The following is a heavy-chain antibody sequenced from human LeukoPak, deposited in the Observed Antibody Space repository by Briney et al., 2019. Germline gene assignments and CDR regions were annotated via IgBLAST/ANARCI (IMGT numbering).Heavy chain of an antibody. CDR2: IYYSGST. CDR1: GFTFSSYE. D-gene: IGHD1-14*01. V-gene: IGHV4-39*01. J-gene: IGHJ4*02. Sequence: GSLRLSCAASGFTFSSYEMNWVRQAPGKGLEWIGSIYYSGSTYYNPSLKSRVTISVDTSKNQFSLKLNSVTAADTAVYYCARRQFNLGYYFDYWGQGTLVTVSS. CDR3: ARRQFNLGYYFDY.